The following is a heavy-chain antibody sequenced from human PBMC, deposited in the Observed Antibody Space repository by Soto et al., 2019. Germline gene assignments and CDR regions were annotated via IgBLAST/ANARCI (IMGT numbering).Heavy chain of an antibody. CDR3: AKGGVHYYYYYMDI. J-gene: IGHJ6*03. CDR1: GFTFSSYA. CDR2: ISYDGRYI. V-gene: IGHV3-30*18. Sequence: QVQLVESGGGVVQPGRSLRLSCAASGFTFSSYAVHWVRRAPGKGLEWVAVISYDGRYIYYADSVKGRFTISRDNSNNTLYLEINSLRAEDAAVYYCAKGGVHYYYYYMDIWSRGTTVTVSS. D-gene: IGHD1-1*01.